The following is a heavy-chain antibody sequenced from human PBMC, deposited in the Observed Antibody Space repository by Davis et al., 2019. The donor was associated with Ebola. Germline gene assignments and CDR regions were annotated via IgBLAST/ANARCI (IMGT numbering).Heavy chain of an antibody. J-gene: IGHJ6*04. Sequence: ASVKVSCKASGYSFTTYAINWVRQAPGQGLQWMGWINFNTGSPTYAQGFTGRFVFSFDTSVSTAYLQISSLKAEDSAIYYCARSSYSWYFSGMDVWCKGTTVTVSS. D-gene: IGHD6-13*01. CDR3: ARSSYSWYFSGMDV. CDR1: GYSFTTYA. CDR2: INFNTGSP. V-gene: IGHV7-4-1*02.